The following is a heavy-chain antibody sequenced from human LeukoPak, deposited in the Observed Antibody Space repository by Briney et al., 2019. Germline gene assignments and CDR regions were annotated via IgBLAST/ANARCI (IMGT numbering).Heavy chain of an antibody. V-gene: IGHV5-51*01. Sequence: GESLKISCKGSGYSFTSYWIGWVRQMPGKGLEWMGITYPGDSDTRYSPSFQGQVTISADKSISTAYLQWSSLKASDTAMYYCARRTTRYYYDSSGYEAPHFDYWGQGTLVTVSS. J-gene: IGHJ4*02. CDR1: GYSFTSYW. CDR2: TYPGDSDT. D-gene: IGHD3-22*01. CDR3: ARRTTRYYYDSSGYEAPHFDY.